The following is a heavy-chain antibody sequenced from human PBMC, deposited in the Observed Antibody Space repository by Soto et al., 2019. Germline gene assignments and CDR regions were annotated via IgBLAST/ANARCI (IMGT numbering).Heavy chain of an antibody. J-gene: IGHJ4*02. CDR3: AKGIGGIAVAGTTFDY. D-gene: IGHD6-19*01. V-gene: IGHV3-23*01. CDR2: ISGSGGST. CDR1: GFTFSSYA. Sequence: EVQLLESGGGLVQPGGSLRLSCAASGFTFSSYAMSWVRQAPGQGLEWVSAISGSGGSTYYADSVKGRFTISRDDSKNTLYLQMNSLRAEDTAVYYCAKGIGGIAVAGTTFDYWGQGTLVTVSS.